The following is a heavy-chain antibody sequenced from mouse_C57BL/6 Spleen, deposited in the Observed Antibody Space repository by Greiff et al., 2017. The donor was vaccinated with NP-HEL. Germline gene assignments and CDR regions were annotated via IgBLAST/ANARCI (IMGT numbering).Heavy chain of an antibody. CDR3: AREGITTVVAREWYFDV. CDR1: GYTFTSYW. CDR2: IDPSDSYT. D-gene: IGHD1-1*01. Sequence: QVQLQQSGAELVMPGASVKLSCKASGYTFTSYWMHWVKQRPGQGLEWIGEIDPSDSYTNYNQKFKGKSTLTVDKSSSTAYMQLSSLTSEDSAVYYCAREGITTVVAREWYFDVWGTGTTVTVSS. V-gene: IGHV1-69*01. J-gene: IGHJ1*03.